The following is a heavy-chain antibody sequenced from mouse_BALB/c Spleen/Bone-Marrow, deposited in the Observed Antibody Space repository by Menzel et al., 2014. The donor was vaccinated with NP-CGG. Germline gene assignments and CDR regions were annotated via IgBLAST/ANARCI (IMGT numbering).Heavy chain of an antibody. V-gene: IGHV1-87*01. CDR1: AYTFTSYW. Sequence: VQVVESGAELARPGASVKLSCKASAYTFTSYWMQWVKQRPGQGLEWIGAIYPGDGDTRYTQKFKGKATLIADKSSSTAYMQLSSVAAEDSAVYDCARGYYYGSTYGWYFDGWGAGATVTVSS. J-gene: IGHJ1*01. CDR2: IYPGDGDT. D-gene: IGHD1-1*01. CDR3: ARGYYYGSTYGWYFDG.